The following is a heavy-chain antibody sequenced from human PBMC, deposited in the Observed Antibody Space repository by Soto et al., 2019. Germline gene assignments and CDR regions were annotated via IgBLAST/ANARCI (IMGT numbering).Heavy chain of an antibody. D-gene: IGHD3-10*01. CDR2: ISWNSGSI. J-gene: IGHJ4*02. Sequence: PGGSLRLSCAASGFTFDDYAMHWVRQAPGKGLEWVSGISWNSGSIGYADSVKGRSTISRDNAKNSLYLQMNSLRAEDTALYYCAKGPLMVPRPWYFDDRGQGILVTVSS. CDR3: AKGPLMVPRPWYFDD. V-gene: IGHV3-9*01. CDR1: GFTFDDYA.